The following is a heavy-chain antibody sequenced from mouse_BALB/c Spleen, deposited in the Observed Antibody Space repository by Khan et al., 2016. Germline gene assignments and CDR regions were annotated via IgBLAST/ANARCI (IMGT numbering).Heavy chain of an antibody. J-gene: IGHJ3*01. V-gene: IGHV5-4*02. CDR2: ISDGGSYT. CDR3: ARDYGYVGFAY. CDR1: GFTFSDYY. Sequence: EVELVESGGGLVKPGGSLKLSCAASGFTFSDYYMYWVRQTPEKRLEWVATISDGGSYTYYPDSVKGRFTISRDNAKNNLYLQMSSLKSEDTAMYYCARDYGYVGFAYWGQGTLVTVSA. D-gene: IGHD1-2*01.